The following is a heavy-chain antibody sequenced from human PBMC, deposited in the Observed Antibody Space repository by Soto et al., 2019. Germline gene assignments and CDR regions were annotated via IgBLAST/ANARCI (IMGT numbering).Heavy chain of an antibody. CDR2: INPSGGST. D-gene: IGHD3-22*01. Sequence: GASVKVSCKASGYTFTSYYMHWVRQAPGQGLEWMGIINPSGGSTSYAQKFQGRVTMTRDTSTSTVHMELSSLRSEDTAVYYCARDLGYYYDSSGYYYAAFDIWGQGTMVT. J-gene: IGHJ3*02. CDR3: ARDLGYYYDSSGYYYAAFDI. V-gene: IGHV1-46*01. CDR1: GYTFTSYY.